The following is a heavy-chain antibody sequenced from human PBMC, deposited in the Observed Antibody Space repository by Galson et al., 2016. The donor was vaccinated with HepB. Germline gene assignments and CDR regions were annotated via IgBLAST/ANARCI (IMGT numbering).Heavy chain of an antibody. V-gene: IGHV1-24*01. J-gene: IGHJ4*02. CDR2: FDPGNAET. CDR3: ATDGLVRGVKQFDY. D-gene: IGHD3-10*01. CDR1: GYTLTEIS. Sequence: SVKVSCKVSGYTLTEISMHWVRQAPGKGLEWMGGFDPGNAETIYAQEFQGRVTMTEDTSTDTAYMELSSLRSEDTAVYYCATDGLVRGVKQFDYWGQGTLVTVSS.